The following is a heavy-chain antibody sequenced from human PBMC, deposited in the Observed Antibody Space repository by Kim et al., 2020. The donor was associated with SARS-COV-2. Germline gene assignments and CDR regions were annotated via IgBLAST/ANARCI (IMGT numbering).Heavy chain of an antibody. D-gene: IGHD6-19*01. CDR2: INAGNGNT. V-gene: IGHV1-3*01. CDR1: GYTFTSYA. CDR3: ARDFFQSRIAVAGFYYYYSGMDV. J-gene: IGHJ6*02. Sequence: ASVKVSCKASGYTFTSYAMHWVRQAPGQRLEWMGWINAGNGNTKYSQKFQGRVTITRDTSASTAYMELSSLRSEDTAVYYCARDFFQSRIAVAGFYYYYSGMDVWGQGTTVTVSS.